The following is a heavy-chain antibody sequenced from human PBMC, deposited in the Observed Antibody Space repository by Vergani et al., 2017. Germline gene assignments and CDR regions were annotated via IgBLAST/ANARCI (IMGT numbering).Heavy chain of an antibody. V-gene: IGHV4-61*02. CDR3: ARRNFDASDY. Sequence: QVQLQESGPGLVKPSQTLSLTCTVSGGSISSGSYYWSWIRQPAGKGLEWIGRIYTSGSTNYNPSLKSRVTMSVDTSKNQFSLKLSSVTAADTAVYYCARRNFDASDYWGQGTLVTVSS. D-gene: IGHD1-14*01. CDR1: GGSISSGSYY. CDR2: IYTSGST. J-gene: IGHJ4*02.